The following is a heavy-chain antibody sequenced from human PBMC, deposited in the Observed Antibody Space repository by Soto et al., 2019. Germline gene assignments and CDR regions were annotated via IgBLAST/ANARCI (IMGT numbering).Heavy chain of an antibody. CDR1: GFSFSDYE. CDR2: SSRSGSTI. V-gene: IGHV3-48*03. J-gene: IGHJ4*02. Sequence: GGSLRLSCAASGFSFSDYEMNWVRQAPGKGLDWVSYSSRSGSTIEYADSVKGRFTISRDYAKTSLYLQMNSLRVEDTAVYYCAIGYYSKKFDYWGQGTLVSVSS. D-gene: IGHD3-22*01. CDR3: AIGYYSKKFDY.